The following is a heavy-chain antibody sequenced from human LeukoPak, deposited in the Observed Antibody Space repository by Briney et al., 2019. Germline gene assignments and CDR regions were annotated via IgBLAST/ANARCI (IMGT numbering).Heavy chain of an antibody. J-gene: IGHJ5*02. D-gene: IGHD2-2*01. CDR3: ARVPKWGTSLINWFDP. CDR1: GFTFSSYE. Sequence: GGSLRLSCAASGFTFSSYEMNWVRQAPGKGLEWVSYISSSGSTIYYADSVKGRFTISRDNAKNSLYLQMNSLRVEDTAVYYCARVPKWGTSLINWFDPWGQGTLVTVSS. V-gene: IGHV3-48*03. CDR2: ISSSGSTI.